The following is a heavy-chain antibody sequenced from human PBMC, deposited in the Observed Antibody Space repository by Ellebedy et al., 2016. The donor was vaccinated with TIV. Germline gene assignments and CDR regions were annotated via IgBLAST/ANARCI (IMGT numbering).Heavy chain of an antibody. Sequence: SETLSLTCTVSGGSISSYYWSWIRQPAGKGLEWIGRIYTSGSTNYNPSLKSRVTISVDTSKNQFSLKLSSVTAADTAVYYCARLREVDTAMVNYFDYWGQGTLVTVSS. J-gene: IGHJ4*02. CDR2: IYTSGST. CDR1: GGSISSYY. V-gene: IGHV4-4*07. D-gene: IGHD5-18*01. CDR3: ARLREVDTAMVNYFDY.